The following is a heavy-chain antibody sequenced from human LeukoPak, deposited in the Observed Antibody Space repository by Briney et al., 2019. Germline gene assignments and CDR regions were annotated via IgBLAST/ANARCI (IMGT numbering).Heavy chain of an antibody. CDR2: IYYSGCT. Sequence: SETLSLTCTVSGGSISSYYWSWIRQPPGKGLEWIGYIYYSGCTNYNPSLKSRVTISVDTSKNQFSLKLSSVTAADTAVYCCARGRDGYNMDWGQGTLVTVSS. CDR3: ARGRDGYNMD. CDR1: GGSISSYY. J-gene: IGHJ4*02. V-gene: IGHV4-59*01. D-gene: IGHD5-24*01.